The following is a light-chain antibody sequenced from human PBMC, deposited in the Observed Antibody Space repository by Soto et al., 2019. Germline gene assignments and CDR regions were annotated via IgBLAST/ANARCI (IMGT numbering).Light chain of an antibody. V-gene: IGKV3-11*01. CDR3: QQRSNWPPWT. CDR1: QSVSSY. CDR2: DAF. Sequence: EIVLTQSPATLSLSPGERATLSCRASQSVSSYLAWYQQKPGQAPRLLIYDAFNMSTGIPARFSGSGSWTDFTLTISSLEPEDCAVYYCQQRSNWPPWTFGQGTKVEIK. J-gene: IGKJ1*01.